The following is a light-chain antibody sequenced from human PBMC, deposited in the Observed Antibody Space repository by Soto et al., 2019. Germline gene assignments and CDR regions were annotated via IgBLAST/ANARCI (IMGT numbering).Light chain of an antibody. Sequence: QSALTQPPSASGSPGQSVTISCTGTSSDVGGYNFVAWYQQHPGKAPKLMISEVSKRPSGVPDRFSGSKSGNTASLTVSGLQAEDEADYYFSSYAGSNIFVFGTGTKLTVL. CDR3: SSYAGSNIFV. J-gene: IGLJ1*01. CDR1: SSDVGGYNF. V-gene: IGLV2-8*01. CDR2: EVS.